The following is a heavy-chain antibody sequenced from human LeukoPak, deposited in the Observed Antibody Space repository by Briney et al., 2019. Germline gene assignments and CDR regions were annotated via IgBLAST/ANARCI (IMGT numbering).Heavy chain of an antibody. CDR2: IYTSGST. J-gene: IGHJ3*02. Sequence: PSQTLSLTCTVSGGSISSGSYYWSWIRQSAGKGLEWIGRIYTSGSTNYNPSLKSRVTISVDTSKNQFSLKLSSVTAADTAVYYCARTLYDYVWGSQPDAFDIWGQGTMVTVSS. CDR3: ARTLYDYVWGSQPDAFDI. CDR1: GGSISSGSYY. V-gene: IGHV4-61*02. D-gene: IGHD3-16*01.